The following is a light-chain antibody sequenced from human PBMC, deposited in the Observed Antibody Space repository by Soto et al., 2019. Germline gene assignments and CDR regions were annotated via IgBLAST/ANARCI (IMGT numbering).Light chain of an antibody. Sequence: AQSPGTLSLSPGERATLSCRASQSVSSSYLAWYQQKPGQAPRLLIYGASSRATGIPDRFSGSGSGTDFTLTISRLEPEDFAVYYCQQYGSSPKTFGQGTKVDIK. V-gene: IGKV3-20*01. J-gene: IGKJ1*01. CDR2: GAS. CDR3: QQYGSSPKT. CDR1: QSVSSSY.